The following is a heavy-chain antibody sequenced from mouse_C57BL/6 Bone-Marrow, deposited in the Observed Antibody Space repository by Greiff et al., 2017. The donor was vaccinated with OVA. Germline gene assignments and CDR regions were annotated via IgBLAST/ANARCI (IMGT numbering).Heavy chain of an antibody. CDR3: AREVYYYGSSPYYYAMDY. CDR1: GYSITSGYY. CDR2: ISYDGSN. D-gene: IGHD1-1*01. Sequence: EVQLQQSGPGLVKPSQSLSLTCSVTGYSITSGYYWNWIRQFPGNKLEWMGYISYDGSNNYNPSLKNRIPITRDTSKNQFFLKLNSVTTEDTATYYCAREVYYYGSSPYYYAMDYWGQGTSVTVSS. J-gene: IGHJ4*01. V-gene: IGHV3-6*01.